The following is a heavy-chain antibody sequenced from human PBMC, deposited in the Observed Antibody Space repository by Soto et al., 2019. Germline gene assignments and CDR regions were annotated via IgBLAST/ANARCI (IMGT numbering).Heavy chain of an antibody. CDR3: ARPHGGSSGWDNWFDP. Sequence: SETLSLTCAVSGVSISSGGYSWSWIRQPPGKGLEWIGYIYYSGSTNYNPSLKSRVTISVDTSKNQFSLKLSSVTAADTAVYYCARPHGGSSGWDNWFDPWGQGTLVTVSS. CDR2: IYYSGST. D-gene: IGHD6-25*01. CDR1: GVSISSGGYS. J-gene: IGHJ5*02. V-gene: IGHV4-61*08.